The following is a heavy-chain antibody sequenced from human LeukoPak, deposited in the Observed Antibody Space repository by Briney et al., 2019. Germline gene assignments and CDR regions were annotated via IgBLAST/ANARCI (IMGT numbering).Heavy chain of an antibody. CDR2: INPSGGST. CDR1: GYTFTSYY. D-gene: IGHD5-12*01. V-gene: IGHV1-46*01. Sequence: ASVKVSCKASGYTFTSYYMHWVRQAPGQGLEWMGIINPSGGSTSYAQKFQGRVTMTRDTSTSTVYMELSSLRSEDTAVYYCARDPRLRLWSGKKRSPYFDYWGQGTLVTVSS. J-gene: IGHJ4*02. CDR3: ARDPRLRLWSGKKRSPYFDY.